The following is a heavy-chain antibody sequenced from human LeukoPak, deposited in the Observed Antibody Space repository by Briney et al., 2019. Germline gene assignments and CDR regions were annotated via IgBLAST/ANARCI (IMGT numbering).Heavy chain of an antibody. CDR2: IGGSDRTI. CDR1: GLTFSEYN. Sequence: PGGSLRLSCAASSGLTFSEYNMGWIRQAPRKGLELVAYIGGSDRTIEYADSVKGRFTTSRDNSKNTVYLQMNALRPEDTATYYCAKVGKGQLVEAFDVWGQGTMVTVSP. CDR3: AKVGKGQLVEAFDV. J-gene: IGHJ3*01. V-gene: IGHV3-11*04. D-gene: IGHD1-26*01.